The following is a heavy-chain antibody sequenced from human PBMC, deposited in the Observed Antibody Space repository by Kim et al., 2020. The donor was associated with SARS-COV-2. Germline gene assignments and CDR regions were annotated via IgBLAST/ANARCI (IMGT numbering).Heavy chain of an antibody. J-gene: IGHJ5*02. CDR2: IYWDDDK. CDR1: GFSLSTSGVG. CDR3: AHSGGDDEYGRWAYSGSNWFDP. Sequence: SGPTLVNPTQTLTLTCTFSGFSLSTSGVGVGWIRQPPGKALEWLALIYWDDDKRYSPSLKSRLTITKDTSKNQVVLTMTNMDPVDTATYYCAHSGGDDEYGRWAYSGSNWFDPWGQGTLVTVSS. D-gene: IGHD2-21*02. V-gene: IGHV2-5*02.